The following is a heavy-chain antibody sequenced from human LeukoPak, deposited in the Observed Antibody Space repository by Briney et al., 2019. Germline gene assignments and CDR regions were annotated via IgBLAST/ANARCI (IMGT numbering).Heavy chain of an antibody. CDR2: IYHSGST. D-gene: IGHD1-20*01. Sequence: SETLSLTCTVSGGSISSGGYYWSWIRQPPGKGLEWIGYIYHSGSTYYNPSLKSRVTISVDRSKNQFSLKLSSVTAADTAVYYCASQGTPYNWNDVGYFDYWGQGTLVTVSS. V-gene: IGHV4-30-2*01. CDR1: GGSISSGGYY. J-gene: IGHJ4*02. CDR3: ASQGTPYNWNDVGYFDY.